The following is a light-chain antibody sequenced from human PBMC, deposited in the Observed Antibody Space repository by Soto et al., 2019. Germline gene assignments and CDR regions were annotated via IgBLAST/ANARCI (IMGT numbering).Light chain of an antibody. CDR1: QTISTW. Sequence: DIQMTQSPSTLSASVGDRVTITCRASQTISTWVAWYQQKPGKAPKLLIYKAISLESGVPPRFSGSGSGTEFTLTISSLQPDDFASYYCQQNNTYFSLSFGGGTKVDVK. CDR3: QQNNTYFSLS. J-gene: IGKJ4*01. V-gene: IGKV1-5*03. CDR2: KAI.